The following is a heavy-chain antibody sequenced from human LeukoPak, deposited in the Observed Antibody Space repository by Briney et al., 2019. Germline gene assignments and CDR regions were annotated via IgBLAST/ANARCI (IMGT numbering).Heavy chain of an antibody. V-gene: IGHV4-39*01. Sequence: TSETLSLTCTVSGGSISSSSYYWGWIRQPPGKGLEWIGSIYYSGSTYYNPSLKSRVTISVDTSKNQFSLKLSSVTAADTAVYYCASDPSIDYYGSGSPPGMDVWGQGTTVTVSS. CDR2: IYYSGST. CDR1: GGSISSSSYY. D-gene: IGHD3-10*01. CDR3: ASDPSIDYYGSGSPPGMDV. J-gene: IGHJ6*02.